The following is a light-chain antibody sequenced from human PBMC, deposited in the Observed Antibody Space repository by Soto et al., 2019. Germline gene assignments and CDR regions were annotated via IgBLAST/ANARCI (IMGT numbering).Light chain of an antibody. CDR3: QHYNNWPRT. CDR2: GAS. Sequence: EIVMTQSPATLSVSPGERATLSCRASQSVSSNLAWYQQKPGQAPRLLIYGASTRATGIPARFSGSGSGTEFTLTISSLQSEDSEVYYCQHYNNWPRTFGQGTKVEIK. J-gene: IGKJ1*01. V-gene: IGKV3-15*01. CDR1: QSVSSN.